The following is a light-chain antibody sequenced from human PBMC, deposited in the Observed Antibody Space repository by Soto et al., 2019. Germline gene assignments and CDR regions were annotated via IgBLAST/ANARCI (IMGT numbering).Light chain of an antibody. CDR1: RSISSY. CDR3: QQSYSMPWT. J-gene: IGKJ1*01. V-gene: IGKV1-39*01. CDR2: AAS. Sequence: DIQMTQSPSSLSASVGDRVTITCRASRSISSYLNWYQQKPGKAPKLLIYAASSSQSGVPSRFSGSGSGTDFTLTISSLQPEDFATYYCQQSYSMPWTFGQGTKVEIK.